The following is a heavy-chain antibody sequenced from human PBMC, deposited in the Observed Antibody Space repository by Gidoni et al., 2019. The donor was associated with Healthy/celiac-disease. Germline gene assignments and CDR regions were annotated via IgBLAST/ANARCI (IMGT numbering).Heavy chain of an antibody. J-gene: IGHJ4*02. Sequence: EVQLVESGGGLVQPGGSLRLSCSASGFTFSSYAMNWVRQAPGKGLEYVSAISSKGGSTYYADSVKGRFTISRDNSKNTLYLQMSSLRAEDTAVYYCVKEGGQQLVPALIFDYWGQGTLVTVSS. CDR2: ISSKGGST. D-gene: IGHD6-13*01. CDR1: GFTFSSYA. V-gene: IGHV3-64D*06. CDR3: VKEGGQQLVPALIFDY.